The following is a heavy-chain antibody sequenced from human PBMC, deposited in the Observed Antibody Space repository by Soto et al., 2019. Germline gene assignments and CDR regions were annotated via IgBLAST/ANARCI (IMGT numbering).Heavy chain of an antibody. D-gene: IGHD1-7*01. Sequence: ASVKVSCKASGYTFRSYGISWVRQAPGQGLEWVGWISAYNGDTHYAPKFQDRITLTTETSTDTAYMELRSLRLDDTAVYYCARRKSPRGTWARKSFYGLDVWGQGTTVTVSS. CDR3: ARRKSPRGTWARKSFYGLDV. CDR1: GYTFRSYG. J-gene: IGHJ6*02. V-gene: IGHV1-18*04. CDR2: ISAYNGDT.